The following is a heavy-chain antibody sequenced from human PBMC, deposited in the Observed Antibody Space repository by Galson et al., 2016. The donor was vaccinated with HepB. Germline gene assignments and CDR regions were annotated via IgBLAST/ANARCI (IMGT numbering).Heavy chain of an antibody. CDR3: ARIGPYYFDEEQGFDI. Sequence: QSGAEVKKPGESLKISCKGSEFSFPNYWIGWVRQMPGKGLEWMGIIYPRDSHTKYSPSFQGQVTISADKSISTAYLQWRSLKASDSAIYYCARIGPYYFDEEQGFDIWGQGTMVTVSS. CDR2: IYPRDSHT. CDR1: EFSFPNYW. J-gene: IGHJ3*02. D-gene: IGHD3-22*01. V-gene: IGHV5-51*01.